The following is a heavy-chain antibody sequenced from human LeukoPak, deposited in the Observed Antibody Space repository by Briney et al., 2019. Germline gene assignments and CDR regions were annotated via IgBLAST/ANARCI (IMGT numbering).Heavy chain of an antibody. Sequence: GGSLRLSCAASGFTFSSYGMHWVRQAPGKGLEWVAVISYDGSNKYYADSVKGRFTISRDNSKNTLYLQMNSLRAGDTAVYYCAKDLAAAGRAFDIWGQGTMVTVSS. CDR3: AKDLAAAGRAFDI. J-gene: IGHJ3*02. CDR2: ISYDGSNK. V-gene: IGHV3-30*18. D-gene: IGHD6-13*01. CDR1: GFTFSSYG.